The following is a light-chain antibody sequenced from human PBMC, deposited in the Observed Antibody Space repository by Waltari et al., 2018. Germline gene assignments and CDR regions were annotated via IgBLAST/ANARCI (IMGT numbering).Light chain of an antibody. V-gene: IGLV2-14*01. J-gene: IGLJ1*01. CDR3: SSHTATVPHV. Sequence: QSALTQPASVSGSPGQSITISCTGTSNDVGGYGSLSWYQQYPGKAPKLIIYEVSYRPSGISTRFSGSKSGNTASLTISGLQAEDEADYYCSSHTATVPHVFGTGTRVTVV. CDR1: SNDVGGYGS. CDR2: EVS.